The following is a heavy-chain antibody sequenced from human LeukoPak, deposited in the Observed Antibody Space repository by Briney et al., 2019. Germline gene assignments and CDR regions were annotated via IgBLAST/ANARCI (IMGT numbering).Heavy chain of an antibody. J-gene: IGHJ3*02. CDR2: IYHTGST. CDR3: ARASPYYDFWSGYWNAFDI. Sequence: KASETLSLTCTVSGGSISSSSFFWGWIRQPPGKGLEWIGSIYHTGSTYYNPSLKSRVTISVDTSKNQFSLKLSSVTAADTAVYYCARASPYYDFWSGYWNAFDIWGQGTMVTVSS. V-gene: IGHV4-39*07. D-gene: IGHD3-3*01. CDR1: GGSISSSSFF.